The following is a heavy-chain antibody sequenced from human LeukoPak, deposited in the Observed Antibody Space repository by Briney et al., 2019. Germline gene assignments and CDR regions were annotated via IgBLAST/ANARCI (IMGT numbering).Heavy chain of an antibody. CDR3: ARGVVITFGEAADY. CDR2: IYYSGST. CDR1: GGSIRSYY. V-gene: IGHV4-59*01. J-gene: IGHJ4*02. D-gene: IGHD3-16*01. Sequence: SETLSLTCTVSGGSIRSYYWSWIRQPPGKGLEWIGYIYYSGSTNYNPSLKSRVTISVDTSKNQFSLKLSSVTAADTAVYYCARGVVITFGEAADYWGPGTLVTVSS.